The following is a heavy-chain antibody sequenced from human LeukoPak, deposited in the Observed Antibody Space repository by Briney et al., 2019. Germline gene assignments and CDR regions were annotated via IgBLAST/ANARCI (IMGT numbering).Heavy chain of an antibody. J-gene: IGHJ6*02. CDR1: GFTFSSYA. Sequence: AGGSLRLSCAASGFTFSSYAMHWVRQAPGKGLEWVAVISYDGSNKYYADSVKGRFTISRDNSKNTLYLQMNSLRAEDTAVYYCAREKDYCDYSPDYYYGMDVWGQGTTVTVSS. CDR3: AREKDYCDYSPDYYYGMDV. CDR2: ISYDGSNK. V-gene: IGHV3-30*04. D-gene: IGHD4-17*01.